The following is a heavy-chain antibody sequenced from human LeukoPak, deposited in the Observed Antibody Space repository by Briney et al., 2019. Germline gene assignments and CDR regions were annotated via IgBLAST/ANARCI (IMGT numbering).Heavy chain of an antibody. J-gene: IGHJ3*02. CDR2: IYYSGST. D-gene: IGHD4-17*01. CDR1: GGSISSGDYY. Sequence: SETLSLTCTVSGGSISSGDYYWSWIRQPPGEGLEWIGYIYYSGSTYYNPSLKSRVTISVDTSKNQFSLKLSSVTAADTAVYYCARGPTVAFDIWGQGTMVTVSS. CDR3: ARGPTVAFDI. V-gene: IGHV4-30-4*01.